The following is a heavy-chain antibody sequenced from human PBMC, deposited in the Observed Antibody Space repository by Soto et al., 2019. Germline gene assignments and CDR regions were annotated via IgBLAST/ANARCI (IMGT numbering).Heavy chain of an antibody. D-gene: IGHD6-13*01. V-gene: IGHV1-8*01. CDR3: ARAAQQLANWFDP. CDR1: GYTFTSYV. CDR2: MNPNRGNT. J-gene: IGHJ5*02. Sequence: GPSVKVSCKASGYTFTSYVINWLRQATGQGLEWMGWMNPNRGNTGYAQKFQGRVTMTRNTSISTAYMELSSLRSEDTAVYYCARAAQQLANWFDPWGQGTLVTVSS.